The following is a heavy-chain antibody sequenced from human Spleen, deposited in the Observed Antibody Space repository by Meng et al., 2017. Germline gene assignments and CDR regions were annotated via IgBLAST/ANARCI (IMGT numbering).Heavy chain of an antibody. V-gene: IGHV4-34*01. J-gene: IGHJ4*02. CDR2: INHSGST. CDR1: GGSFSDYY. CDR3: ARGPTTMAHDFDY. D-gene: IGHD4-11*01. Sequence: QQCGAGLFKPSETLSPPCVVSGGSFSDYYWSWIRQPPGKGLEWIGEINHSGSTNYNPSLESRATISVDTSQNNLSLKLSSVTAADSAVYYCARGPTTMAHDFDYWGQGTLVTVSS.